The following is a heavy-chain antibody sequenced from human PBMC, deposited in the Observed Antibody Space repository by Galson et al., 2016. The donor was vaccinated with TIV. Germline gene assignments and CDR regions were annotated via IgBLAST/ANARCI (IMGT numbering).Heavy chain of an antibody. J-gene: IGHJ4*02. Sequence: SLRLSCAASGFTFSSFAMTWVRQAPGKGLEWVADISYDGINKYYADSVKGRFTVSRDNSKSTLYLQLNSLRTEDTAVYYCARETGCGGDCYYFDFWGQGTLVTVSS. V-gene: IGHV3-30*01. CDR3: ARETGCGGDCYYFDF. CDR1: GFTFSSFA. D-gene: IGHD2-21*02. CDR2: ISYDGINK.